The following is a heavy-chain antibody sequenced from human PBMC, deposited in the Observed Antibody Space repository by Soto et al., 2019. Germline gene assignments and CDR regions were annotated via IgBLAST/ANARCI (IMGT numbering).Heavy chain of an antibody. Sequence: QVALVQSETEVKKPGASVKVSCKASGYTFTGYFIHWVRQAPGQGLEWMGWINPNSGGTKYAQKFQGWVTMTRDTSINTVFMELSRLTSDDTAVYYCARDFGPLRFLEWPTSNWFDPWGQGTLVIVSS. J-gene: IGHJ5*02. CDR3: ARDFGPLRFLEWPTSNWFDP. CDR1: GYTFTGYF. CDR2: INPNSGGT. V-gene: IGHV1-2*04. D-gene: IGHD3-3*01.